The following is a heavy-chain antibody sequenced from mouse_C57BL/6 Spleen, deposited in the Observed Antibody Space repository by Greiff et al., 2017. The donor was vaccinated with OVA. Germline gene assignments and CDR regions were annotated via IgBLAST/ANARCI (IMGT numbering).Heavy chain of an antibody. J-gene: IGHJ4*01. CDR1: GYTFTSYW. Sequence: QVQLQQSGAELVKPGASVKLSCKASGYTFTSYWMHWVKQRPGQGLEWIGMIHPNSGSTNYNEKFKSKATLTVDKSSSTAYMQLSSLTSEDSAVYYCARPITTAAMDYWGQGTSVTVSS. CDR2: IHPNSGST. D-gene: IGHD1-1*01. V-gene: IGHV1-64*01. CDR3: ARPITTAAMDY.